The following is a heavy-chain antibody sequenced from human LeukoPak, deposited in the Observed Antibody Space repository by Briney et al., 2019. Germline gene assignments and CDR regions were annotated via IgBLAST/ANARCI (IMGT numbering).Heavy chain of an antibody. CDR1: GFTFDDYA. V-gene: IGHV3-9*01. CDR2: ISWNSGSI. Sequence: GGSLRLSCAASGFTFDDYAMHWVRQAPGKGLEWVSGISWNSGSIGYADSVKGRFTISRDNAKNSLYLQMNSLRAEDTALYYCAKDTYFDILTGYSSGYFDYWGQGTLVTVSS. CDR3: AKDTYFDILTGYSSGYFDY. J-gene: IGHJ4*02. D-gene: IGHD3-9*01.